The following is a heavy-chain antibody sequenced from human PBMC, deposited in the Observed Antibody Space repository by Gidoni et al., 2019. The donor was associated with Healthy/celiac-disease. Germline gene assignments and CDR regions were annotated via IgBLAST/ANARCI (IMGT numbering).Heavy chain of an antibody. V-gene: IGHV7-4-1*02. J-gene: IGHJ4*02. Sequence: QLQLVQSGPELKKPAASVKVSCKASGYTFTRYAMNWVRQAPGQGREWMGWINTNTGNPTYAQGFTGRFVFSLDTSVSTAYLQISSLKAEDTAVYYCARERVDTAMEGLLDYWGQGTLVTVSS. CDR2: INTNTGNP. D-gene: IGHD5-18*01. CDR3: ARERVDTAMEGLLDY. CDR1: GYTFTRYA.